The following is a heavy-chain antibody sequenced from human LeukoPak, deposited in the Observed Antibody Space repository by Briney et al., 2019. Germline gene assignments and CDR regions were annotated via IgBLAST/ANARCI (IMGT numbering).Heavy chain of an antibody. J-gene: IGHJ4*02. D-gene: IGHD2-2*01. CDR1: GYTFTSYA. CDR2: INTNTGNP. CDR3: ARDPRDCSSTSCYVGFDY. V-gene: IGHV7-4-1*02. Sequence: ASVKVSCKASGYTFTSYAMNWVRQAPAQGLEWMGWINTNTGNPTYAQGFTGRFVFSLDTSVSTAYLQISSLKAEDTAVYYCARDPRDCSSTSCYVGFDYWGQGTLVTVSS.